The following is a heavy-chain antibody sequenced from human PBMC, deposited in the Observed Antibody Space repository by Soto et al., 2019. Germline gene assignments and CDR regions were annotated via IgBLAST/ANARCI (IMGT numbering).Heavy chain of an antibody. CDR2: IYYSGST. CDR1: GGSFSGYY. D-gene: IGHD2-15*01. J-gene: IGHJ6*02. V-gene: IGHV4-59*08. Sequence: SETLSLTCAVYGGSFSGYYWSWIRQPPGKGLEWIGYIYYSGSTNYNPSLKSRVTISVDTSKNQFSLKLSSVTAADTAVYYCARTVVTEHYYGMDVWGQGTTVTV. CDR3: ARTVVTEHYYGMDV.